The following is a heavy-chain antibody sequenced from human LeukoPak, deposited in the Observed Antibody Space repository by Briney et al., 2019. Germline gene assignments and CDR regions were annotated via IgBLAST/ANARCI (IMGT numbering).Heavy chain of an antibody. CDR2: IYYSGST. CDR3: ARQGSGNYLSPVNY. J-gene: IGHJ4*02. CDR1: GGSINNYY. V-gene: IGHV4-39*01. D-gene: IGHD1-26*01. Sequence: SETLSLTCTVSGGSINNYYWGWIRQPPGKGLEWIGTIYYSGSTYYNPSLKSRVTISVDTSKNQFSLKLSSVTAADTAVYYCARQGSGNYLSPVNYWGQGTLVTVSS.